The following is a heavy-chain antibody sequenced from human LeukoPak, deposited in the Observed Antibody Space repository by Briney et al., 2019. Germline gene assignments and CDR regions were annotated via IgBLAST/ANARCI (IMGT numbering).Heavy chain of an antibody. V-gene: IGHV3-13*04. Sequence: GGSLRLSCAASGFTLRTYDMHWVRQATGKGLGWVSAIGTDGDTYYPGSVKGRFTISRENAKNSLYLQMNSLRAGDTAVYYCARESVYRAFDIWGQGTMVTVSS. CDR2: IGTDGDT. CDR3: ARESVYRAFDI. CDR1: GFTLRTYD. J-gene: IGHJ3*02. D-gene: IGHD1-26*01.